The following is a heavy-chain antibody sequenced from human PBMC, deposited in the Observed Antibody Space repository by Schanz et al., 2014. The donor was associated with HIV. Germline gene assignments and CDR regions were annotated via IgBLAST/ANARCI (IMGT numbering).Heavy chain of an antibody. Sequence: EVQLLESGGGLEQPGGSLRLSCAASGFNSNNYAMTWVRQAPGKGLEWVSSISESGGRTYYADSVNGRFTISRDNSKNTLYLQMTTLRIDDTAVYYCAKPEYDSRGNSQSHFDYWGQGTLVTVSS. CDR2: ISESGGRT. D-gene: IGHD3-22*01. CDR1: GFNSNNYA. J-gene: IGHJ4*02. CDR3: AKPEYDSRGNSQSHFDY. V-gene: IGHV3-23*01.